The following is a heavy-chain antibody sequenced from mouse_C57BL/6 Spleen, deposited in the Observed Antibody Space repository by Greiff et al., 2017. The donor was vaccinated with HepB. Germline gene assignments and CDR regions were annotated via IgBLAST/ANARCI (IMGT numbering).Heavy chain of an antibody. D-gene: IGHD1-1*01. CDR3: ARGDYYGSNEYYFDY. J-gene: IGHJ2*01. Sequence: VQVVESGPELVKPGASVKLSCKASGYTFTSYDINWVKQRPGQGLEWIGWIYPRDGSTKYNEKFKGKATLTVDTSSSTAYMELHSLTSEDSAVYFCARGDYYGSNEYYFDYWGQGTTLTVSS. V-gene: IGHV1-85*01. CDR2: IYPRDGST. CDR1: GYTFTSYD.